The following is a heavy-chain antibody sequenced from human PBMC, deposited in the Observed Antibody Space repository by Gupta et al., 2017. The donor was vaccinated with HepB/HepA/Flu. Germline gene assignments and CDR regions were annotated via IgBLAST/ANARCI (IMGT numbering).Heavy chain of an antibody. CDR2: IYYSGST. CDR1: GGSISSSSYY. CDR3: ARQQDCSSTSCYHNFDY. J-gene: IGHJ4*02. D-gene: IGHD2-2*01. Sequence: QLQLQESGPGLVKPSETLSLTCTVSGGSISSSSYYWGWIRQPPGKGLEWIGSIYYSGSTYYNPSLKSRVTISVDTSKNQFSLKLSSVTAADTAVYYCARQQDCSSTSCYHNFDYWGQGTLVTVSS. V-gene: IGHV4-39*01.